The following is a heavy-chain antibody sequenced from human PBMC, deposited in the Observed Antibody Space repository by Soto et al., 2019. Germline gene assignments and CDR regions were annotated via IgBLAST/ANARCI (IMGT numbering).Heavy chain of an antibody. CDR2: IIPVFGAA. CDR1: GATLDTFINYG. Sequence: SVKVSCKASGATLDTFINYGITWVRQAPGQGLEWMGGIIPVFGAANHAQKFLGRVTISADESTRTVNMELSSLRSEDTAVYYCARDRIGYCSGGSCYIDGASYGMDVWGQGTTVTVSS. J-gene: IGHJ6*02. V-gene: IGHV1-69*13. CDR3: ARDRIGYCSGGSCYIDGASYGMDV. D-gene: IGHD2-15*01.